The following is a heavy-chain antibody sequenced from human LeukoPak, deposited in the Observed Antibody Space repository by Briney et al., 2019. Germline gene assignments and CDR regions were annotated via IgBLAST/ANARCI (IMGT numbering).Heavy chain of an antibody. CDR1: GYTFTCYY. CDR3: ARDPGGPRYCSSTSCSYYYMDV. CDR2: INPNSGGT. Sequence: ASVKVSCKASGYTFTCYYMHWVRQAPGQGFEWMGWINPNSGGTNYAQKFQGRVTMTRDTAISTAYMELSRLRSDDTAVYYCARDPGGPRYCSSTSCSYYYMDVWGKGTTVTISS. J-gene: IGHJ6*03. V-gene: IGHV1-2*02. D-gene: IGHD2-2*01.